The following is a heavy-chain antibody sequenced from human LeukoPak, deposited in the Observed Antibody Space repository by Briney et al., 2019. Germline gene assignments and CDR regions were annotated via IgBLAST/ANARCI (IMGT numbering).Heavy chain of an antibody. V-gene: IGHV1-2*02. CDR2: INPNSGGT. D-gene: IGHD6-19*01. CDR3: ARDLAEQWLVTGGYYFDY. CDR1: GYTFTGYY. Sequence: ASVKVSCKASGYTFTGYYMHWVQQAPGQGLEWMGWINPNSGGTNYAQKFQGRVTMTRDTSISTAYMELSRLRSDDTAVYYCARDLAEQWLVTGGYYFDYWGQGTLVTVSS. J-gene: IGHJ4*02.